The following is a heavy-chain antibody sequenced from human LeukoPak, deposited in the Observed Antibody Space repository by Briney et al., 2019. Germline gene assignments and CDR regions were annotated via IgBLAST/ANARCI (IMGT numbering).Heavy chain of an antibody. J-gene: IGHJ6*03. D-gene: IGHD2-21*01. Sequence: GASVKVSCKASGGTFSTYAISWVRQAPEQGLEWMGGIIPIFGTTNYAQKFQGRVTITADKSTTTVYMELSSLRSEDTAVYYCARPRFPYYRLSGPDYYYMDVWGKGTTVTVSS. V-gene: IGHV1-69*06. CDR1: GGTFSTYA. CDR3: ARPRFPYYRLSGPDYYYMDV. CDR2: IIPIFGTT.